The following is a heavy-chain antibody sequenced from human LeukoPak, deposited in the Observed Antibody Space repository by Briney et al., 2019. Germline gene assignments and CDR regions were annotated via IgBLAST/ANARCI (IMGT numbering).Heavy chain of an antibody. D-gene: IGHD2-8*01. J-gene: IGHJ4*02. V-gene: IGHV3-23*01. CDR2: ISDSGDYT. CDR1: GFTFSSYA. Sequence: GGSLRLSCAGSGFTFSSYAMSGVRQAPGQGLEWVSVISDSGDYTSYADSVRGRFTISRHNSRNTLYLQMISLRPEDTAVYYCAKDTSIGKYCTNGVCSPFDYWRQGTLVTVSS. CDR3: AKDTSIGKYCTNGVCSPFDY.